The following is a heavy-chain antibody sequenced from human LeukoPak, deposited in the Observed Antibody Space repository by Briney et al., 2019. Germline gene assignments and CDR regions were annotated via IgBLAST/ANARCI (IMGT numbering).Heavy chain of an antibody. CDR1: GGSFSGYY. Sequence: SETLSLTCAVYGGSFSGYYWSWIRQPPGKGLEWIGEINHSGSTNYNPSLKSRVTISVDASKNQFSLKLGSVTAADTAVYYCARGRGSGNFKGWLDPWGQGTLVTVSS. J-gene: IGHJ5*02. V-gene: IGHV4-34*01. CDR3: ARGRGSGNFKGWLDP. CDR2: INHSGST. D-gene: IGHD3-10*01.